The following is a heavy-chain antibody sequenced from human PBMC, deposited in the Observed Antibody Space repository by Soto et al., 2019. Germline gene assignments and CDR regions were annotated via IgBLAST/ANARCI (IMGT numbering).Heavy chain of an antibody. CDR2: IIPIFGTA. V-gene: IGHV1-69*01. D-gene: IGHD3-22*01. J-gene: IGHJ3*02. Sequence: SVKGSCKASGGTFSSYAISWVRQAPGQGLEWMGGIIPIFGTANYAQKFQGRVTITADESTNTAYMELSSLRSEDTAVYYCARDRGAYYYDSSGPGAFDIWGQGTMVTVSS. CDR3: ARDRGAYYYDSSGPGAFDI. CDR1: GGTFSSYA.